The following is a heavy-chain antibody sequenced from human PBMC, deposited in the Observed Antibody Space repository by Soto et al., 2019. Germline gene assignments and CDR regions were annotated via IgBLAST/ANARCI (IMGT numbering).Heavy chain of an antibody. Sequence: PSETLSLTCTVSGGSISSSSYYWGWIRQPPGKGLEWIGSIYYSGSTYYNPSLKSRVTISVDTSKNQFSLKLSSVTAADTAVYYCARSYCGGDCYSYPDAFDIWGQGTMVTVSS. CDR1: GGSISSSSYY. D-gene: IGHD2-21*02. J-gene: IGHJ3*02. CDR3: ARSYCGGDCYSYPDAFDI. V-gene: IGHV4-39*01. CDR2: IYYSGST.